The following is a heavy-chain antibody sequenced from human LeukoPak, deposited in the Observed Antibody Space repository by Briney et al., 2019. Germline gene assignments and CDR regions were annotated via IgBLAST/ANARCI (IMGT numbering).Heavy chain of an antibody. CDR1: GYTFTSYY. CDR2: INPSGGST. CDR3: ARSYHPCLWFGESYYYYYGMDV. Sequence: ASVKVSCKASGYTFTSYYMHWVRQAPGQGLEWMGIINPSGGSTSYAQKFQGRVTMTRDTSTSTVYMELSSLRSEDTAVYYCARSYHPCLWFGESYYYYYGMDVWGQGTTVTVSS. J-gene: IGHJ6*02. V-gene: IGHV1-46*01. D-gene: IGHD3-10*01.